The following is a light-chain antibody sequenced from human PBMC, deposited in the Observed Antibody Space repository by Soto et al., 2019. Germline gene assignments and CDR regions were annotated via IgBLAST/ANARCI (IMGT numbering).Light chain of an antibody. V-gene: IGLV2-8*01. J-gene: IGLJ1*01. CDR1: SSDVGRYNY. CDR2: EVS. Sequence: QSAMTQPPSASGSPGQSVTMSCTGTSSDVGRYNYVSWYQQYPGKAPKLMIYEVSKRPSGVPDRFSGSKSGNTASLTVSGLQAEDEADYYCSSYAGSKGVFGTGTKLTVL. CDR3: SSYAGSKGV.